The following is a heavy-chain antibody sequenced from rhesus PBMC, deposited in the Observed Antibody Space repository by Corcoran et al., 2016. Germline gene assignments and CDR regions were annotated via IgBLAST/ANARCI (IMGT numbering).Heavy chain of an antibody. D-gene: IGHD6-37*01. CDR3: AKYSGGWSRYYFDY. Sequence: QVQLQESGPAVVKPSETMSLTCAVSGGSISSSNWWSWIRQSPGKGLEWIGGIYGSGGSTEYNPSLKGRVTISIDTSKNQFSLKLSSVTAADTAVYYCAKYSGGWSRYYFDYWGQGVLVTVSS. J-gene: IGHJ4*01. CDR2: IYGSGGST. CDR1: GGSISSSNW. V-gene: IGHV4-93*02.